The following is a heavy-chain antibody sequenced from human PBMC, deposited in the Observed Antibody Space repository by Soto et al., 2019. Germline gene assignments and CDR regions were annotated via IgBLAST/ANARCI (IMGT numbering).Heavy chain of an antibody. D-gene: IGHD4-17*01. CDR3: ARGAFAHGDYSLYYYYMDV. Sequence: QVPLVQSGAEVKKPGASVKVSCKASGYTFSTYAMHWVRQAPGQRPEWMGWINGGNGNTKYSQNFQGRVTITRDTSASTAYMELSSLRSEDTAVYYCARGAFAHGDYSLYYYYMDVWGKGTTVTVSS. J-gene: IGHJ6*03. CDR2: INGGNGNT. V-gene: IGHV1-3*01. CDR1: GYTFSTYA.